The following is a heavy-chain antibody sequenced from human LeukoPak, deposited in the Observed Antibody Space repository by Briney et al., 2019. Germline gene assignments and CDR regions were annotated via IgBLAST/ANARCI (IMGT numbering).Heavy chain of an antibody. J-gene: IGHJ4*02. Sequence: GGSLRLSCTASGFTFSDNNKIWVRQAPGKGLEWVSYISSSGNTKFYADSVKGRFAISRDNAKNSLFLQMNSLRDEDTAVYYCARGEVVIDYWGQGTLVTVSS. CDR2: ISSSGNTK. D-gene: IGHD3-22*01. CDR3: ARGEVVIDY. CDR1: GFTFSDNN. V-gene: IGHV3-48*02.